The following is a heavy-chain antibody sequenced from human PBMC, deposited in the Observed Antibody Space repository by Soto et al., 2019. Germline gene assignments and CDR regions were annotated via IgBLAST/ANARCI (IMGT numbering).Heavy chain of an antibody. CDR2: IYYNGRT. Sequence: QVQLQESGPGLVKPSETLSLTCRVSGGSISTYYWSWIRQPPGKGLEWIGYIYYNGRTNYNPSLESRVTISLDTSKSQFSLKLSSVSAADTAVYYCARDGSGYDFWSGPYFFDYWGPGTLVTVSS. V-gene: IGHV4-59*01. CDR3: ARDGSGYDFWSGPYFFDY. CDR1: GGSISTYY. D-gene: IGHD3-3*01. J-gene: IGHJ4*02.